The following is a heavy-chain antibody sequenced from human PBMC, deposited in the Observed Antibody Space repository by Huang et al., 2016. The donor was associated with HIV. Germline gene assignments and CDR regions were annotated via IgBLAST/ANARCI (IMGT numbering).Heavy chain of an antibody. Sequence: QVQLVESGGGVVQPGRSLRLSCVASGFTFNNFGMHWVRQAPGKGLEWGAVISYDGSSGRYSEPVKGRFTISRDNPMDTLYLQMNSLRPDDTAVYYCAKESRWYSDLDNWGQGTLVTVSS. CDR3: AKESRWYSDLDN. CDR2: ISYDGSSG. D-gene: IGHD2-15*01. J-gene: IGHJ4*02. CDR1: GFTFNNFG. V-gene: IGHV3-30*18.